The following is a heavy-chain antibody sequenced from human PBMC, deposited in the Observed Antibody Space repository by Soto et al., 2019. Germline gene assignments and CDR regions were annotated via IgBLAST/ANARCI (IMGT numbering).Heavy chain of an antibody. CDR3: ARKWAFDH. D-gene: IGHD1-26*01. CDR1: GDSVSSNSAA. CDR2: TSYRSKWYF. J-gene: IGHJ4*02. V-gene: IGHV6-1*01. Sequence: QVQLQQSGPGLVRPSQTLSLTCAISGDSVSSNSAAWNWIRQSPSRGLEWLGRTSYRSKWYFDYAVSVNGRITIKPERSKNQFPLQLISVSPADTAVYYCARKWAFDHWGQGTLVTVSS.